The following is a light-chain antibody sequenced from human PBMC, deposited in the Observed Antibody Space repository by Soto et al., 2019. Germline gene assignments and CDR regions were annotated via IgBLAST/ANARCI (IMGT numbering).Light chain of an antibody. J-gene: IGKJ2*03. Sequence: ETVMTQSPDTVSVSPGESATLSCRASQDVSTNLAWFHQKPGQTPRLVLYGASKRATGIPARFSGSGSGRHFTLTISSLQSEDFGVYYCLHYNNWPPYSFGQGTKVEIK. CDR1: QDVSTN. CDR3: LHYNNWPPYS. CDR2: GAS. V-gene: IGKV3-15*01.